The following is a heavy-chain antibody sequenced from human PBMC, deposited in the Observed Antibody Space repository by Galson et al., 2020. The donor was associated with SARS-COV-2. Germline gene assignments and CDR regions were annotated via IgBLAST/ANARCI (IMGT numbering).Heavy chain of an antibody. D-gene: IGHD5-12*01. CDR1: GGSIISSHY. CDR3: ARNVDIGIDDGMDV. V-gene: IGHV4-39*01. Sequence: SETLSLTCAVSGGSIISSHYWGWIRQPPGKGLEWIGSIYYSGRTYYNPSLKTRVTISADTSKNQLSLKLSSVTAADTAVYYCARNVDIGIDDGMDVWGQGTTVTVSS. J-gene: IGHJ6*02. CDR2: IYYSGRT.